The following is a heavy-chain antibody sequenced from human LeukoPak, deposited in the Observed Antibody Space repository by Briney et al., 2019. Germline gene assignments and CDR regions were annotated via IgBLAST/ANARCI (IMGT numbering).Heavy chain of an antibody. CDR1: GFTFDDYA. J-gene: IGHJ6*02. CDR3: AKDRGYCSGGRCYSYYYYGMDV. D-gene: IGHD2-15*01. CDR2: ISWNSGSI. Sequence: GGSLRLSCAASGFTFDDYAMHWVRQAPGKGLEWVSGISWNSGSIGYADSVKGRFTISRDNAKNSLYLQMNSLRAEDTALYYCAKDRGYCSGGRCYSYYYYGMDVWGQGTTVTVSS. V-gene: IGHV3-9*01.